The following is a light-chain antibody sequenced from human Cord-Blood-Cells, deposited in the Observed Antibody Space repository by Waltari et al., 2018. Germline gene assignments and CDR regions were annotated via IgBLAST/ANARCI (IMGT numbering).Light chain of an antibody. CDR2: GAS. CDR3: QQYGSSYT. J-gene: IGKJ2*01. V-gene: IGKV3-20*01. CDR1: QSVSSSY. Sequence: EIVLRQSPGTLSLSPGERVTLSCRASQSVSSSYLAWYQQKPGQAPRLLIYGASSRATGIPDRFSGSGSGTDFTLTISRLEPEDFAVYYCQQYGSSYTFGQGTKLEIK.